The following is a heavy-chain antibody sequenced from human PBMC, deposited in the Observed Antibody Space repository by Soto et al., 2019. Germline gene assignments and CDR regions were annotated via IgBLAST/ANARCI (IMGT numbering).Heavy chain of an antibody. CDR3: AKDYGGSYDY. V-gene: IGHV3-30*18. Sequence: QVQLVESGGGVVQPGRSLRLSCAASGFTFSSYGMHWVRQAPGKGLEWVAVISYDGSNKYYADSVKGRFTISRDNSKNTLYLQMNSLRAEDTAVYYCAKDYGGSYDYWGQGTLVTVSS. CDR2: ISYDGSNK. CDR1: GFTFSSYG. J-gene: IGHJ4*02. D-gene: IGHD1-26*01.